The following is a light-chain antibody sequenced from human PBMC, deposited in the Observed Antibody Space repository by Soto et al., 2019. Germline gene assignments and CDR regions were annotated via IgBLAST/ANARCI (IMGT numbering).Light chain of an antibody. CDR1: QSVSSTY. CDR3: QQYGRSPPFT. J-gene: IGKJ2*01. Sequence: IVLTQSPGTLSLSPGERATLSCRASQSVSSTYIAWYQQNPGQAPRLLIYGASSRATGIPDRFSGSGSGTDFTLTISRLKPEDFAVYFCQQYGRSPPFTFGQGTKVEIK. V-gene: IGKV3-20*01. CDR2: GAS.